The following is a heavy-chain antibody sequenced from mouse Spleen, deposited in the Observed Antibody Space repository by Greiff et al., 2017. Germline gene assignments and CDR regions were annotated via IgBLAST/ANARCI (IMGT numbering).Heavy chain of an antibody. Sequence: QVQLKESGAELVKPGASVKISCKASGYAFSSYWMNWVKQRPGKGLEWIGQIYPGDGDTNYNGKFKGKATLTADKSSSTAYMQLSSLTSEDSAVYFCARRDSSGGAYWGQGTLVTVSA. V-gene: IGHV1-80*01. CDR2: IYPGDGDT. CDR3: ARRDSSGGAY. J-gene: IGHJ3*01. CDR1: GYAFSSYW. D-gene: IGHD3-2*02.